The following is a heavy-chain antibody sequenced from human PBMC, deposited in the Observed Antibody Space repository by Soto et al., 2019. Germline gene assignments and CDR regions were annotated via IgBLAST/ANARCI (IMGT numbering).Heavy chain of an antibody. J-gene: IGHJ4*02. CDR3: ARAHMFAFDT. CDR1: GFIFDDHA. CDR2: IRSKAYGGTT. V-gene: IGHV3-49*04. Sequence: GGSLRLSCTASGFIFDDHAMSLVRQAPGKGLEWVGFIRSKAYGGTTEYAASVTGRFTISRDDSRSIAYLQMNSLKTEDTAVYYCARAHMFAFDTWAQKTLFPVSS. D-gene: IGHD3-10*02.